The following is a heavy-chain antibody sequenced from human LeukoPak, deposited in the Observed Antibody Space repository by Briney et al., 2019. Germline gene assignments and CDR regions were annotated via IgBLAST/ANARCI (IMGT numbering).Heavy chain of an antibody. CDR2: ISTRSTYI. CDR1: GFSFSDFS. Sequence: GGSLRLSCAASGFSFSDFSMNWVRQAPGKGLEWISSISTRSTYIYYADSVKGRFTISRDNDKNSLYLQMHSLRAEDTAVYYCATSAAGPDYWGQGTLVTVSS. V-gene: IGHV3-21*01. J-gene: IGHJ4*02. CDR3: ATSAAGPDY. D-gene: IGHD6-13*01.